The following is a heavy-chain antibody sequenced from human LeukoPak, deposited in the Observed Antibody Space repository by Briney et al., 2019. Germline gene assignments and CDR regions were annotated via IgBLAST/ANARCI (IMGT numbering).Heavy chain of an antibody. V-gene: IGHV4-61*02. CDR2: IYTSGST. CDR3: ARVSTSSGWCRGCGGFDY. J-gene: IGHJ4*02. Sequence: SETLSLTCTVSGGSISSGSYYWSWIRQPAGKGLEWIGRIYTSGSTNYNPSLKSRVTISVDTSKNQFSLKLSSVTAADTAVYYCARVSTSSGWCRGCGGFDYWGQGTLVTVSS. CDR1: GGSISSGSYY. D-gene: IGHD6-19*01.